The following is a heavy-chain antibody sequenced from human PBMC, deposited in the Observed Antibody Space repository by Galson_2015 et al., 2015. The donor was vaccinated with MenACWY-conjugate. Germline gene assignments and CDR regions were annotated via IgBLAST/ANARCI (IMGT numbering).Heavy chain of an antibody. J-gene: IGHJ4*02. D-gene: IGHD3-10*01. V-gene: IGHV1-46*01. CDR1: GYTFTSYY. Sequence: SVKVSCKASGYTFTSYYMHWARQAPGQGLEWMGIINPSGGSTSYAQKFQGRVTMTRDTSTSTVYMELSSLRSEDTAVYYCARWGPMVREVTHSYFDYWGQGTLVTVSS. CDR2: INPSGGST. CDR3: ARWGPMVREVTHSYFDY.